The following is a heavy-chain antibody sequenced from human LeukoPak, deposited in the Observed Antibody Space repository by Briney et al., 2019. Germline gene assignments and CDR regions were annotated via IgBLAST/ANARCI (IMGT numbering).Heavy chain of an antibody. CDR2: ISSSSSYI. CDR1: VHPFRSYS. CDR3: ASGSYGDFY. Sequence: GGSLRLSCAASVHPFRSYSMNWVRQAPGKGLEWVSSISSSSSYIYYADSVKGRFTISRDNAKNSLYLQMNSVRAEDTAVYYCASGSYGDFYWGQGTLVTVSS. V-gene: IGHV3-21*01. D-gene: IGHD5-18*01. J-gene: IGHJ4*02.